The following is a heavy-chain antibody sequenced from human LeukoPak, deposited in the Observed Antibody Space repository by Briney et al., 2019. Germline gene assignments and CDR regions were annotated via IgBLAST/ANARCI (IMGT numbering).Heavy chain of an antibody. CDR2: LNTDGSHT. CDR1: GFTFTNYW. CDR3: ARGGYCGGDCYSTWYFDL. V-gene: IGHV3-74*01. D-gene: IGHD2-21*02. Sequence: GGSLRLSCAASGFTFTNYWMHWVRQAPGEGLVWVSHLNTDGSHTNYADSVKGRFTISRDNAKNSLYLQMNSLRAEDTAVYYCARGGYCGGDCYSTWYFDLWGRGTLVTVSS. J-gene: IGHJ2*01.